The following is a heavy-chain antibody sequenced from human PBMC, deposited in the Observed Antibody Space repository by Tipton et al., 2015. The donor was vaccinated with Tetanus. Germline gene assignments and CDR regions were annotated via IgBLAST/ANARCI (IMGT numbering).Heavy chain of an antibody. J-gene: IGHJ1*01. V-gene: IGHV4-61*05. CDR3: AGVTAQRTELYFEH. CDR2: VYYTGDT. D-gene: IGHD2-8*02. Sequence: TLSLTCTVSGGSINSTTYYWGWIRQPPGKGLEWVGYVYYTGDTNYNPSLKSRVTISMDRSENQISLKMTSVTAADTAVYYCAGVTAQRTELYFEHWGQGTQVTVSS. CDR1: GGSINSTTYY.